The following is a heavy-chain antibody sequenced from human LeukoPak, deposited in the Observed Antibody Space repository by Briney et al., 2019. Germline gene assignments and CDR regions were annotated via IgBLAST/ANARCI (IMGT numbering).Heavy chain of an antibody. CDR2: IYYSGST. J-gene: IGHJ4*02. CDR3: ARRNTTAYCSSTSCYTGFDY. D-gene: IGHD2-2*02. CDR1: GGSISSSSYY. V-gene: IGHV4-39*01. Sequence: SETLSLTCTVSGGSISSSSYYWGWIRQPPGKGLEWIGSIYYSGSTYYNPSLKSRVTISVDTSKNQFSLKLSSETAADTAVYYCARRNTTAYCSSTSCYTGFDYWGQGTLVTVSS.